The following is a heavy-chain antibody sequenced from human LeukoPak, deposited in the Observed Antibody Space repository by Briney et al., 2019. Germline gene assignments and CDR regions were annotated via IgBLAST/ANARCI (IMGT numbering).Heavy chain of an antibody. CDR2: IGAYNGNT. Sequence: ASVKVSCKASGYTFTSYGISWVRQAPGQGLEWMGWIGAYNGNTNYAQKLQGRVTMTTDTSTSTAYMELRSLRSDDTAVYYCARDLLYYYDSSGYRGNDAFDIWGQGTMVTVSS. CDR3: ARDLLYYYDSSGYRGNDAFDI. V-gene: IGHV1-18*01. D-gene: IGHD3-22*01. J-gene: IGHJ3*02. CDR1: GYTFTSYG.